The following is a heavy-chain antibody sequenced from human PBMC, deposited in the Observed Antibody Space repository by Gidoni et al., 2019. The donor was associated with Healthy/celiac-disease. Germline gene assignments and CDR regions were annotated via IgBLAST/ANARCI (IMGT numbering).Heavy chain of an antibody. D-gene: IGHD2-2*01. CDR2: IYYSGST. Sequence: QLQLQESGPGLVTPSETLSLTCTVPGGSISSSSYYWGWIRQPPGKGLEWIGSIYYSGSTYYNPALKSRVTISVDTSKNQFSLKLSSVTAADTAVYYCASDSSTSVAGGQGTLVTVSS. V-gene: IGHV4-39*07. CDR3: ASDSSTSVA. J-gene: IGHJ4*02. CDR1: GGSISSSSYY.